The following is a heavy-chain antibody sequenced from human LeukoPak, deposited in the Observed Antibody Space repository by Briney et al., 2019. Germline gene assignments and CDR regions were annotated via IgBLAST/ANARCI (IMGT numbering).Heavy chain of an antibody. J-gene: IGHJ4*02. CDR2: IYHSGST. CDR3: ARENTLVRGTRNPFDY. CDR1: GGSISSGGYS. Sequence: PSQTLSLTCAVSGGSISSGGYSWSWIRQPPGKGLEWIGYIYHSGSTYYNPSLKSRVTISVDRSKNQFSLQLNSVTPEDTAVYYCARENTLVRGTRNPFDYWGRGTLVTVSS. V-gene: IGHV4-30-2*01. D-gene: IGHD3-10*01.